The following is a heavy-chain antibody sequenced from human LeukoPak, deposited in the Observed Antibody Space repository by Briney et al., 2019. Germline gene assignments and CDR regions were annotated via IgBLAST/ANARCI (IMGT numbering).Heavy chain of an antibody. CDR2: IYYSGST. Sequence: PSETLSLTCTVSGXSISSSSYYWGWIRQPPGKGLEWIGSIYYSGSTYYNPSLKSRVTISVDTSKNQFSLKLSSVTAADTAVYYCARATRMATTHRQFDYWGQGTLVTVSS. J-gene: IGHJ4*02. CDR1: GXSISSSSYY. V-gene: IGHV4-39*01. CDR3: ARATRMATTHRQFDY. D-gene: IGHD5-24*01.